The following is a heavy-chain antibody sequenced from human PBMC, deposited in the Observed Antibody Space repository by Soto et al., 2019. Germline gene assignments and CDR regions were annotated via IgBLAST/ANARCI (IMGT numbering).Heavy chain of an antibody. Sequence: GGSLRLSCAASGFTFSYYYMSWIRQAPGKGLEWVSYISSSGSTIYYADSVKGRFTISRDNAKNSLYLQMNSLRAEDTAVYYCARXPDFGVVIPLGYYGMDVWGQGTTVTVSS. CDR3: ARXPDFGVVIPLGYYGMDV. J-gene: IGHJ6*02. V-gene: IGHV3-11*01. CDR1: GFTFSYYY. D-gene: IGHD3-3*01. CDR2: ISSSGSTI.